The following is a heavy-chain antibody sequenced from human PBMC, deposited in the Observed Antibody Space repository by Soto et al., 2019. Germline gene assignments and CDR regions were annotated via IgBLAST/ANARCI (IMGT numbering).Heavy chain of an antibody. Sequence: GGSLRLSCVTSGFSFSSYAMHWVRQAPGKGLEWVAVMSYDGSQTFYADSVKGRFTISRDYSKNTLYLQMNSLRAEDTALYYCATNSSNWYFDLWGRGALVTVSS. V-gene: IGHV3-30*03. CDR3: ATNSSNWYFDL. J-gene: IGHJ2*01. CDR1: GFSFSSYA. D-gene: IGHD4-4*01. CDR2: MSYDGSQT.